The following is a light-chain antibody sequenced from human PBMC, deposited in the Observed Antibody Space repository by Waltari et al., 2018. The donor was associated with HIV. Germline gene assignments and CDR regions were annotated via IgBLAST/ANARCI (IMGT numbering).Light chain of an antibody. Sequence: QSALTQPPSVSGSPGQSVTISCTGTSSDVGGYNYVSWYQHHPGKAPKLLIYHVRGRTSGVPDRFSGSRSGNTASLTISGLQAEDEADYYCCSYAGSHTFEVFGGGTKLTVV. CDR1: SSDVGGYNY. J-gene: IGLJ3*02. CDR3: CSYAGSHTFEV. V-gene: IGLV2-11*01. CDR2: HVR.